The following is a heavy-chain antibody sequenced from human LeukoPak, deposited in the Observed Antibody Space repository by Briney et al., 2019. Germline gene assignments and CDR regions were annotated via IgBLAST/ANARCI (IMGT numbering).Heavy chain of an antibody. V-gene: IGHV4-59*08. D-gene: IGHD6-13*01. J-gene: IGHJ3*02. Sequence: SETLSLTCTVSGGSISSYYWNWIRQPPGKGLEWIGYIYYSGSTNYNPSLKSRVTISVDTSKTHFSLRLSSVTAADTAIYYCARRRRIAAAGTDAFDIWGQGTMVTVSS. CDR1: GGSISSYY. CDR3: ARRRRIAAAGTDAFDI. CDR2: IYYSGST.